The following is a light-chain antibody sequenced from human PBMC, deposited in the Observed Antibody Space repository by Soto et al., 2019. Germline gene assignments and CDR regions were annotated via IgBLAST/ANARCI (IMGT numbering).Light chain of an antibody. J-gene: IGLJ3*02. CDR1: SGSVSTSYY. CDR2: STN. CDR3: VLFMGSGAWV. V-gene: IGLV8-61*01. Sequence: QTVVTQEPSFSVSPGGTVTLTCGLSSGSVSTSYYPSWYQQTPGQAPRTLIYSTNTRSSGVPDRFSGSILGNKSALTITGAQADGESDYDFVLFMGSGAWVFGGGTKLTVL.